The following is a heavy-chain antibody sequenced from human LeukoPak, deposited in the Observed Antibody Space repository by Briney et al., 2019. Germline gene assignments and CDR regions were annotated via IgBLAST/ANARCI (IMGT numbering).Heavy chain of an antibody. D-gene: IGHD6-19*01. CDR1: GLTFSSYS. CDR2: ISSSSSYI. V-gene: IGHV3-21*01. J-gene: IGHJ4*02. Sequence: GSLRLSCAASGLTFSSYSMNWVRQAPGKGLEWVSSISSSSSYIYYADSVKGRFTISRDNAKNSLYLQMNSLRAEDTAVYYCATANSGSSGWYRGGFDYWGQGTLVTVSS. CDR3: ATANSGSSGWYRGGFDY.